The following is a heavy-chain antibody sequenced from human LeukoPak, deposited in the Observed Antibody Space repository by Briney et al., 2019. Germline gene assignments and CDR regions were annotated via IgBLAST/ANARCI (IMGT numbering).Heavy chain of an antibody. CDR3: AKGISGSPTRPFDY. D-gene: IGHD3-10*01. Sequence: GGTLRLSCAASGFTFSSYGMSWVRQAPGKGLEWVSAISGSGGSTYYADSVKGRFTISRDNSKNTLYLQMNSLRAEDTAVYYCAKGISGSPTRPFDYWGQGTLVTVSS. CDR2: ISGSGGST. CDR1: GFTFSSYG. J-gene: IGHJ4*02. V-gene: IGHV3-23*01.